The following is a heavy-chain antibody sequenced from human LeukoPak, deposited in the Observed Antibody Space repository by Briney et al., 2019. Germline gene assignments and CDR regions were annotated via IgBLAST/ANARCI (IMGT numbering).Heavy chain of an antibody. V-gene: IGHV3-23*01. CDR3: ARARARGSGSFPSGY. J-gene: IGHJ4*02. CDR1: GFTFSNYA. CDR2: VTNSGGSGGST. Sequence: PGGSLRLSCAASGFTFSNYAMSWVRQAPGKGLQWVSAVTNSGGSGGSTYYADSVKGRFTISRDDAKNSLYLQVNSLRAEDTAVYYCARARARGSGSFPSGYWGQGTLVTVSS. D-gene: IGHD3-10*01.